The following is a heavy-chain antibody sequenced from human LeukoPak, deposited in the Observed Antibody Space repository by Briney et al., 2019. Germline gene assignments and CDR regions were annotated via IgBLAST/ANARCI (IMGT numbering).Heavy chain of an antibody. CDR3: ARGEYSSSPPPWYFDY. Sequence: GGSLRLSCAASGFTFSSYSMNWVRQAPGKGLEWVSYISSSSSTIYYADSVKGRFTISRDNAKNSLYLQMNSLRAEDTALYYCARGEYSSSPPPWYFDYWGQGTLVTVSS. V-gene: IGHV3-48*04. J-gene: IGHJ4*02. CDR1: GFTFSSYS. CDR2: ISSSSSTI. D-gene: IGHD6-13*01.